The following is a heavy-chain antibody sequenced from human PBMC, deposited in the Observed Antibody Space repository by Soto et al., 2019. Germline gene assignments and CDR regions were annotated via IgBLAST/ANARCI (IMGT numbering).Heavy chain of an antibody. CDR2: IYFTGNT. J-gene: IGHJ5*02. CDR1: GGSITSSSHF. V-gene: IGHV4-39*01. Sequence: SETLSLTCTASGGSITSSSHFWGWVRQPPGKGLEWIGAIYFTGNTYYTPSLKSRLTMSIDTSKNEFSLRLNSVTAADTAVYYCAGQTFTIAAASYGRSNWFDPWGPGTLVTVSS. D-gene: IGHD6-25*01. CDR3: AGQTFTIAAASYGRSNWFDP.